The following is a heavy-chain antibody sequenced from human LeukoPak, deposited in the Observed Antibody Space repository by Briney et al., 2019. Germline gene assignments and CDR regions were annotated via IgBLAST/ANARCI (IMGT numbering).Heavy chain of an antibody. CDR2: ISGSGGST. V-gene: IGHV3-23*01. J-gene: IGHJ4*02. Sequence: QPGGSLRLSCAASGFTFSSYAVSWVRQAPGKGLEWVSAISGSGGSTYYADSVKGRFTISRDNSKNTLYLQMNSLRAEDTAVYYCALRFLEWLLPYYFDYWGQGTLVTVSS. CDR1: GFTFSSYA. D-gene: IGHD3-3*01. CDR3: ALRFLEWLLPYYFDY.